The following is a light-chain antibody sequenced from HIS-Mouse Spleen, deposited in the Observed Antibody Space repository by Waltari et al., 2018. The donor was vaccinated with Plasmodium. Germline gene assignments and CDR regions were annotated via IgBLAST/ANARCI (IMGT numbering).Light chain of an antibody. Sequence: EIVLTQSPATLSLSPGERATLSCRASQSVSSYLAWHQQKPGQAPRLLIYYASNRATGIPARFSGRGSGTDFTLTISSLAPEDFAVYYCQQRSNSPITFGPGTKVDIK. CDR1: QSVSSY. V-gene: IGKV3-11*01. J-gene: IGKJ3*01. CDR3: QQRSNSPIT. CDR2: YAS.